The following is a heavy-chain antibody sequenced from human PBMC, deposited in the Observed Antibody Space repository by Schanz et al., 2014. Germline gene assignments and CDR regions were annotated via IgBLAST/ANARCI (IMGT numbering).Heavy chain of an antibody. Sequence: EVQLVESGGGLVKPGESLRLSCAASGFIFSAYTMNWVRQAPGKGLEWVSSISSGGKNISYAYSMKGRFTNSRDNARNTHNQKMNSLAAEDAAEYCGAHGVRIDYWGQGTLVTVSS. J-gene: IGHJ4*02. V-gene: IGHV3-21*01. CDR1: GFIFSAYT. D-gene: IGHD3-16*01. CDR3: AHGVRIDY. CDR2: ISSGGKNI.